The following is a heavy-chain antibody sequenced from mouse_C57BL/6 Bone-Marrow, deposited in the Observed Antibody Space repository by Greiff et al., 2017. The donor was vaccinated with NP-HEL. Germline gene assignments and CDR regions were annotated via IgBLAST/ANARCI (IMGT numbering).Heavy chain of an antibody. CDR2: IWRGGST. CDR1: GFSLTSYG. D-gene: IGHD1-1*01. V-gene: IGHV2-5*01. J-gene: IGHJ1*03. CDR3: AKLYYYGSSYDFDV. Sequence: VMLVESGPGLVQPSQSLSITCTVSGFSLTSYGVHWVRQSPGKGLEWLGVIWRGGSTDYNAAFMSRLSITKDNSKSQVFFKMNSLQADDTAIYYCAKLYYYGSSYDFDVWGTGTTVTVSS.